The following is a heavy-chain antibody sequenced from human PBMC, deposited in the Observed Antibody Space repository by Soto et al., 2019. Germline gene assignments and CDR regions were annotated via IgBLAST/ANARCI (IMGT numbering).Heavy chain of an antibody. J-gene: IGHJ4*02. CDR2: INHSGSA. CDR3: ARGRGLRLGELSLYRVDH. CDR1: GGSLSGYY. V-gene: IGHV4-34*01. D-gene: IGHD3-16*02. Sequence: SETLSLTCAVYGGSLSGYYWSWIRQSPGKGLEWIGQINHSGSANYHPSLKSRVTIFLHTSGNEFSLELSSVTAADTAVYYCARGRGLRLGELSLYRVDHWGQGTLVTVSS.